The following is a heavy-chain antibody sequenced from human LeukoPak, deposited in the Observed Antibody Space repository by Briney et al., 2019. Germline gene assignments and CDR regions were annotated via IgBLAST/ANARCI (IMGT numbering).Heavy chain of an antibody. CDR2: IWYDGSNK. CDR1: GFTFSSYG. Sequence: GGSLRLSCAASGFTFSSYGMHWVRQAPGKGLEWVAVIWYDGSNKYYADSVKGRFTISRDNSKNTLYLQMNSLRAEDTAVYYCARETIVTYYYYYGMDVWGQGTTVTVSS. V-gene: IGHV3-33*01. J-gene: IGHJ6*02. D-gene: IGHD2/OR15-2a*01. CDR3: ARETIVTYYYYYGMDV.